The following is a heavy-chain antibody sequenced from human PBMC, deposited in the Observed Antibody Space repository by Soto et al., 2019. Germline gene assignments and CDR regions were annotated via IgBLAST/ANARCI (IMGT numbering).Heavy chain of an antibody. J-gene: IGHJ4*02. D-gene: IGHD4-17*01. Sequence: EVQLLESGGGWLQPGGPLRLPCAASGFPFSSYPMSWFRQAPGKGLGWVSAISGSGGNTYYADSVKGRFTISRDNSKNTLYLQMNSLRAEDTAIYYCARGLTTVVFYYFDYWGQGTLVTVSS. CDR3: ARGLTTVVFYYFDY. CDR1: GFPFSSYP. CDR2: ISGSGGNT. V-gene: IGHV3-23*01.